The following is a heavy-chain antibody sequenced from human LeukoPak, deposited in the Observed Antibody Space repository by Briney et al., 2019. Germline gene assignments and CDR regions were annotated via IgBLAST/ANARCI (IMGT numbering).Heavy chain of an antibody. D-gene: IGHD3-3*01. CDR3: AREGVASADY. CDR2: INSDGSST. J-gene: IGHJ4*02. Sequence: PRGSLRLSCEASGFTFSRYWMHWVRQAPGKGLVWVSYINSDGSSTTYADSVKGRFTISRDNARNKLYLQMSSLRADDTAVYYCAREGVASADYWGQGTVVTVSS. V-gene: IGHV3-74*01. CDR1: GFTFSRYW.